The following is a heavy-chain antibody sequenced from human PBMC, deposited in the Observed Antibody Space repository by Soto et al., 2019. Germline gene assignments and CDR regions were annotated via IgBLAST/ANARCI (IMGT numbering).Heavy chain of an antibody. J-gene: IGHJ6*02. CDR3: ARDQTITIFGVVIRHTHYHYYGMDV. V-gene: IGHV1-69*13. CDR1: GGTFSSYA. CDR2: IIPIFGTA. Sequence: ASVKVSCKASGGTFSSYAISWVRQAPGQGLEWMGGIIPIFGTANYAQKFQGRVTITADESTSTAYMELSSLRSEDTAVYYCARDQTITIFGVVIRHTHYHYYGMDVWGQGTTFTASS. D-gene: IGHD3-3*01.